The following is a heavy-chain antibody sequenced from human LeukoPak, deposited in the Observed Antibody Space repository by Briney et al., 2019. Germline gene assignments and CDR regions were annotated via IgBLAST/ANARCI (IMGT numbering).Heavy chain of an antibody. J-gene: IGHJ4*02. CDR1: GFAFSSYS. Sequence: GGSLRLSCAASGFAFSSYSMNWVRQAPGKGLEWVSSISSSSSYIYYADSVKGRFTISRDNAKNSLYLQMNSLRAEDTAVYYCARDQGYSGYDSLDYWGQGTLVTVSS. CDR3: ARDQGYSGYDSLDY. D-gene: IGHD5-12*01. V-gene: IGHV3-21*01. CDR2: ISSSSSYI.